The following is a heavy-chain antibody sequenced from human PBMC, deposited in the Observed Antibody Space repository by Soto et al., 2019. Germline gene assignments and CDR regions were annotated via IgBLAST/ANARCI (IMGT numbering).Heavy chain of an antibody. CDR2: MNPNSGNT. CDR1: GYTFTSYD. CDR3: AGVYPRSLGYDYYYMDV. D-gene: IGHD1-26*01. V-gene: IGHV1-8*02. J-gene: IGHJ6*03. Sequence: ASVKVSCKASGYTFTSYDINWVRQATGQGLEWMGWMNPNSGNTGYAQKFQGRVTMTRNTSISTAYMELSSLRSEDTAVYYCAGVYPRSLGYDYYYMDVWGKGTTVTVSS.